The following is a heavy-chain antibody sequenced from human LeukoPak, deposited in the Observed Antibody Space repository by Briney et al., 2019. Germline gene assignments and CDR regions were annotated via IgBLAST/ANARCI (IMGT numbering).Heavy chain of an antibody. V-gene: IGHV3-23*01. CDR3: AKRGSSGYYVLDY. D-gene: IGHD6-19*01. CDR2: ISGSGGST. J-gene: IGHJ4*02. Sequence: GGSLRLSCAASGFTFSTYAMSWVRQAPGKGLEWVSAISGSGGSTYYSDSVKGRFSISRDNSKNTLYLQMNGLRAEDTAVYYCAKRGSSGYYVLDYWGQGTLVTVSS. CDR1: GFTFSTYA.